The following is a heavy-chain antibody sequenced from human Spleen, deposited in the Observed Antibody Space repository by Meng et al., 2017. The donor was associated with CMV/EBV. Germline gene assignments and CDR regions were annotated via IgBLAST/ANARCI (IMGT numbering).Heavy chain of an antibody. CDR1: GGSVSSSSYY. Sequence: FGGSVSSSSYYWSCIRQPPGTGLEWIGYINSSGSTHYNPSLKSRITISVDTSKNQFSLKLSSVTAADAAVHYCARVRVGVLVNYFDYWGQGTLVTVSS. D-gene: IGHD3-3*01. CDR2: INSSGST. V-gene: IGHV4-61*01. J-gene: IGHJ4*02. CDR3: ARVRVGVLVNYFDY.